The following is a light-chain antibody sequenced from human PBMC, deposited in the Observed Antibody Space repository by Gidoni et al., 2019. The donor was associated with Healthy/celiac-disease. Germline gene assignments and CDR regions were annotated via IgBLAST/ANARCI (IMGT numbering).Light chain of an antibody. V-gene: IGKV3-11*01. Sequence: EIVLTQSPATLSLSPGERATLSCRASQSVSSYLAWYQQKPGQAPRLLIYDASTRATGIPARCSGSGSGTDFTLTISSLEPEDFAVYYCQQRSNWPPDTFGQGTKLEIK. CDR2: DAS. J-gene: IGKJ2*01. CDR3: QQRSNWPPDT. CDR1: QSVSSY.